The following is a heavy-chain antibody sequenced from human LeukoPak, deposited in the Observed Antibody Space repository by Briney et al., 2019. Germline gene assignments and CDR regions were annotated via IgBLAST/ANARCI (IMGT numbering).Heavy chain of an antibody. Sequence: GSVTVSCTASGYTFSSYGISWVRQAPGQGLEWMGWISAYNGNTNYAQKLQGRVTMTTDTSTSTAYMELRSLRSDDTAVYYCARDQGLDAFDIWGQGTMVTVSS. V-gene: IGHV1-18*04. CDR2: ISAYNGNT. CDR1: GYTFSSYG. J-gene: IGHJ3*02. CDR3: ARDQGLDAFDI.